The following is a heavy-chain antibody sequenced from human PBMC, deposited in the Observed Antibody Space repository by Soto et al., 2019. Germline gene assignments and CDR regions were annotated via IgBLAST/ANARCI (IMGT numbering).Heavy chain of an antibody. D-gene: IGHD4-17*01. Sequence: SVKVSCKASGGTFSSYTISWVRQAPGQGLEWMGRIIPILGIANYAQKFQGRVTITADKSTSTAYMELSSLRSEDTAVYYCARGEDYGDYFGYWGLGTLVTVSS. CDR3: ARGEDYGDYFGY. J-gene: IGHJ4*02. CDR2: IIPILGIA. V-gene: IGHV1-69*02. CDR1: GGTFSSYT.